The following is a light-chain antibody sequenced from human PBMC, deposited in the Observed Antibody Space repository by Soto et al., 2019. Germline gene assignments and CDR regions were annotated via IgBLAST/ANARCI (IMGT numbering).Light chain of an antibody. J-gene: IGKJ1*01. Sequence: DIQMTQSPSTLSASVGDRVTITCRASQSISSWLAWYQQKQGKAPKLLIYDASSLESGVPSRLSGSGSGTEFTLTISSMQPDDFATYYCQQYNSLWTFGQGTKVDIK. CDR2: DAS. V-gene: IGKV1-5*01. CDR3: QQYNSLWT. CDR1: QSISSW.